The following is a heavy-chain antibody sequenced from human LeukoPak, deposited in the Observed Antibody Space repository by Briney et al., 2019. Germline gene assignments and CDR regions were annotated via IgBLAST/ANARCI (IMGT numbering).Heavy chain of an antibody. CDR1: GYTFTGYY. CDR2: INPNSGGT. Sequence: GASVKVSCKASGYTFTGYYMHWVRQAPGQGLEWMGWINPNSGGTNYAQKFQGRVTMTRDTSISTAYMELSRLRSDDTAVYYCARVAYSSGWYYFDYWGQGTLVTVSS. J-gene: IGHJ4*02. V-gene: IGHV1-2*02. CDR3: ARVAYSSGWYYFDY. D-gene: IGHD6-19*01.